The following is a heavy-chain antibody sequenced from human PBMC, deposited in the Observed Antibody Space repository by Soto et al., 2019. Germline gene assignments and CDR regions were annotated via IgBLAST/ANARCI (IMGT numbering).Heavy chain of an antibody. CDR3: AHTPDPKRGWMVRGVYNWFDP. CDR1: GFSLSTSGVG. Sequence: QITLKESGPTLVKPTQTLTLTCTFSGFSLSTSGVGVGWIRQPPGKTLEWLALIYWDDDKRYSPSLKSRLTIPKDTSKNQVVLTMTNMDPVDTATYYCAHTPDPKRGWMVRGVYNWFDPWGQGTLVTVSS. V-gene: IGHV2-5*02. J-gene: IGHJ5*02. D-gene: IGHD3-10*01. CDR2: IYWDDDK.